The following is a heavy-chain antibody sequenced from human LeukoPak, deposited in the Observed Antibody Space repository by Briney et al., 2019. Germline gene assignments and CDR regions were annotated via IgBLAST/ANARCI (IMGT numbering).Heavy chain of an antibody. J-gene: IGHJ4*02. V-gene: IGHV1-8*03. CDR3: ARAALPNDPKDY. CDR1: GYTFTSYD. D-gene: IGHD1-1*01. Sequence: ASVKVSCKASGYTFTSYDINWVRQATGQGLEWMGWMNPNNGNTGYAQKFQGRVTISRNTSISTADMELSSLRSDDTAVYYCARAALPNDPKDYWGQGTLVTVSS. CDR2: MNPNNGNT.